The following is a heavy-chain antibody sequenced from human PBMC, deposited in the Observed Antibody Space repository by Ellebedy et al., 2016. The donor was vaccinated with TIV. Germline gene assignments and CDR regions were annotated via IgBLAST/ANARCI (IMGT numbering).Heavy chain of an antibody. CDR3: ARARILGMDV. D-gene: IGHD5-18*01. V-gene: IGHV4-59*01. CDR2: IYYSGST. Sequence: MPSETLSLTCTVSGGSISSYYWSWIRQPPGKGLEWIGYIYYSGSTNYNPSLKSRVTISVDTSKNQFSLKLSSVTAADTAVYYCARARILGMDVWGQGTTVTVSS. CDR1: GGSISSYY. J-gene: IGHJ6*02.